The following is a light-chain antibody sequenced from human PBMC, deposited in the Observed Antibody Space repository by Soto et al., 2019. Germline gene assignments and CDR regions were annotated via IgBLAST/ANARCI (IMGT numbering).Light chain of an antibody. J-gene: IGLJ7*01. CDR3: SSYSGTRALYV. Sequence: QSVLTQPASVSGSPGQSITISCTGTSSDIGAYNYVSWYQQHPGRAPKLMISNVSNRPSGVSNRFSGSKSGNTASLTISGIQTEDEADYFCSSYSGTRALYVFGAGTQLTVL. CDR2: NVS. V-gene: IGLV2-14*03. CDR1: SSDIGAYNY.